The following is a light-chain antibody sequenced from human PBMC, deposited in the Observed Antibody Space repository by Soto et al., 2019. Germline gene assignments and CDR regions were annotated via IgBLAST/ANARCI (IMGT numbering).Light chain of an antibody. J-gene: IGKJ1*01. CDR3: QHYKASST. CDR1: QRISSW. V-gene: IGKV1-5*03. Sequence: DIQMTQSPSTLSASVGDRVTITCRASQRISSWLAWYQQKPGKAPKLLIYAASSSEIGVPPRFRGSGLGTEFTLTISRLQPDDFETYYCQHYKASSTFGQGTRLEIK. CDR2: AAS.